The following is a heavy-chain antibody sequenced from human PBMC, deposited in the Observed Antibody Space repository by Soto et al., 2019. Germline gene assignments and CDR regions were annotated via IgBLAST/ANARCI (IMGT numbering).Heavy chain of an antibody. D-gene: IGHD5-18*01. V-gene: IGHV3-21*01. CDR1: GFTFSSYT. CDR3: ARYSYWQDY. CDR2: ISSGSSYI. J-gene: IGHJ4*02. Sequence: EVQLVESGGGLVKPGGSLRLSCAASGFTFSSYTTNWVRQAPGKGLEWLSSISSGSSYIYYADSVKGRFTISRDNAKNSLYLQMNSLRAEDTAVYYCARYSYWQDYWGQGTLVTVSS.